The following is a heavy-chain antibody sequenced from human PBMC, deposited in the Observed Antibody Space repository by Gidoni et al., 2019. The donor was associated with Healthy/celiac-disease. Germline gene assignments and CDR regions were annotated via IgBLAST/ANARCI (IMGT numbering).Heavy chain of an antibody. CDR2: ISGSGGST. CDR3: AKVGDHYYYYGMDD. CDR1: GFTFRSYA. V-gene: IGHV3-23*01. Sequence: EVQLLESGGGLVQPGGSLRLSCAASGFTFRSYAMSWVRQAPGKGLEWVSAISGSGGSTYYADSVKGRFTISRDNSKNTLYLQMNSLRAEDTAVYYCAKVGDHYYYYGMDDWGQGTTVTVSS. J-gene: IGHJ6*02.